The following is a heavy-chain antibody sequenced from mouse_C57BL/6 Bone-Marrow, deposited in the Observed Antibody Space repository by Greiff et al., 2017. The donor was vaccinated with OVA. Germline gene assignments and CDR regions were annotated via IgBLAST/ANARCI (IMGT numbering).Heavy chain of an antibody. CDR3: AKGILYSNVYAMDY. CDR1: GYTFTSYW. V-gene: IGHV1-64*01. CDR2: IHPNSGST. D-gene: IGHD2-5*01. J-gene: IGHJ4*01. Sequence: QVQLKESGAELVKPGASVKLSCKASGYTFTSYWMHWVKQRPGQGLEWIGMIHPNSGSTNYNEKFKSKATLTVDKSSSTAYMQLSSLTSEDSTVYYCAKGILYSNVYAMDYWGQGTSVTVSS.